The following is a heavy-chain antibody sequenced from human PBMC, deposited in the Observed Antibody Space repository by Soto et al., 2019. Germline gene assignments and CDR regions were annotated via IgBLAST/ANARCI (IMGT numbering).Heavy chain of an antibody. Sequence: SETLSLTCAVSGDSIIGIYHWAWIRQPPGRSLEWIASIFHTGTTYYTPSLKSRVTISVDTSKNQFSLRLSSVTAADSAVYYCAIEYYYGSGRAYEFDPPGQGTPVPVSS. CDR3: AIEYYYGSGRAYEFDP. CDR2: IFHTGTT. J-gene: IGHJ5*02. CDR1: GDSIIGIYH. V-gene: IGHV4-38-2*02. D-gene: IGHD3-10*01.